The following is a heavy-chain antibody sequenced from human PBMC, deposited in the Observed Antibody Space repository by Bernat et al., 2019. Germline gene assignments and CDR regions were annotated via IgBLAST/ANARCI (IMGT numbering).Heavy chain of an antibody. CDR1: GFTFSNYP. Sequence: QVQLVESGGGVVQPGRSLRLSCAAPGFTFSNYPMYWVRQAPGKGLEWVAFISFDGSNKYYADSVKGRFTISRDNSKNTLYLQMNRLRAEDTAVYYCARDDAYASSSSSGAFDIWGQGTMVTVSS. J-gene: IGHJ3*02. CDR3: ARDDAYASSSSSGAFDI. CDR2: ISFDGSNK. D-gene: IGHD6-6*01. V-gene: IGHV3-30*01.